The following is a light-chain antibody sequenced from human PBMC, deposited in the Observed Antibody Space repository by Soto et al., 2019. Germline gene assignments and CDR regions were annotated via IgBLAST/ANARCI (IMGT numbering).Light chain of an antibody. Sequence: DIQMTQSPSSLSANVGDRVTITCRASQGIIDYVAWFQQKPGKAPKFLIYAASTPQSGVPSRFSGSGSGTDVPLTSSLLQPEYVASYYRQKYNTAPQTFGHGTKVEIK. CDR1: QGIIDY. V-gene: IGKV1-27*01. CDR2: AAS. J-gene: IGKJ1*01. CDR3: QKYNTAPQT.